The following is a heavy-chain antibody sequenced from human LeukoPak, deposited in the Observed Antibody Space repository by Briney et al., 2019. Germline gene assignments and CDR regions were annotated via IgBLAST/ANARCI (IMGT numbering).Heavy chain of an antibody. D-gene: IGHD3-16*02. V-gene: IGHV1-24*01. J-gene: IGHJ6*02. CDR1: GYTLTELS. CDR3: ATASPYDYVWVSYRPKNYYYYGMDV. CDR2: FDPEDGET. Sequence: ASVKVSCKVSGYTLTELSMHWVRQAPGKGLEWMGGFDPEDGETIYAQKFQGRVTMTEDTSTDTAYMELSSLRSEDTAVYYCATASPYDYVWVSYRPKNYYYYGMDVWGQGTTVTVSS.